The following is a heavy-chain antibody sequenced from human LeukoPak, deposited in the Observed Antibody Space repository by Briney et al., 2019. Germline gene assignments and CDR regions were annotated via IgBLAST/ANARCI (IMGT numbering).Heavy chain of an antibody. CDR1: GYTFTNYY. CDR3: AKDMDSYGSSSIDY. CDR2: VNPSGGYT. Sequence: ASVKVSCKASGYTFTNYYVHWVRQAPGQGLEWMGFVNPSGGYTNYAQKFQGRVTMTRDMSTSTVYMQLSSLRSEDTALYYCAKDMDSYGSSSIDYWGQGTLVTVSS. D-gene: IGHD5-18*01. J-gene: IGHJ4*02. V-gene: IGHV1-46*01.